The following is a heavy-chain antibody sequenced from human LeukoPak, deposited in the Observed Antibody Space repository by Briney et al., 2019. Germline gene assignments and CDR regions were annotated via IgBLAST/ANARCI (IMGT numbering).Heavy chain of an antibody. CDR1: GFTFSSYE. Sequence: QPGGSLRLSCAASGFTFSSYEMNWVRQAPGKGLEWVSYISSSGSTIYYADSVKGRFTISRDNAKNSLYLQMNSLRAEDTAVYHCARVWAVAGPLDYWGQGTLVTVSS. D-gene: IGHD6-19*01. J-gene: IGHJ4*02. CDR2: ISSSGSTI. V-gene: IGHV3-48*03. CDR3: ARVWAVAGPLDY.